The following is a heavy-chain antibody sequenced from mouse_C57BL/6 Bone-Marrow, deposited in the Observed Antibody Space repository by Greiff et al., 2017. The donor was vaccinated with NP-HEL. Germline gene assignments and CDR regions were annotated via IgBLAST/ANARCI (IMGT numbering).Heavy chain of an antibody. V-gene: IGHV14-4*01. CDR1: GFNIKADY. CDR2: IDPENGDT. Sequence: VQLKESGAELVRPGASVKLSCTASGFNIKADYMHWVKQRPEQGLEWIGCIDPENGDTEYASKFQGKATITADTSSNTAYLQLSSLTSEDTAVYYCTTGYSDFDYWGQGTTLTVSS. D-gene: IGHD2-3*01. J-gene: IGHJ2*01. CDR3: TTGYSDFDY.